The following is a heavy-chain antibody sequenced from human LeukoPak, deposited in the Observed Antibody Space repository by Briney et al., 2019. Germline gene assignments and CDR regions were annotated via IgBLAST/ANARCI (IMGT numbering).Heavy chain of an antibody. CDR3: ARGLRLRDFWSGVDGWDFDY. D-gene: IGHD3-3*01. J-gene: IGHJ4*02. CDR2: IYTSGST. V-gene: IGHV4-4*07. Sequence: SSETLSLTCTVSGGSISSYYWSWIRQPAGKGLEWIGRIYTSGSTNYNPSLKSRVTMSVDTSKNQFSLKLSSVTAADTAVYYCARGLRLRDFWSGVDGWDFDYWGQGTLVTVSS. CDR1: GGSISSYY.